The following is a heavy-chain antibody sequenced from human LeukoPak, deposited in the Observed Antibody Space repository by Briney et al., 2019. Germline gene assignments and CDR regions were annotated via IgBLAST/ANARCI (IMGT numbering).Heavy chain of an antibody. CDR2: IKEDGSLR. CDR3: ARDGAPTVGSFDI. CDR1: GFTFSSTW. V-gene: IGHV3-7*04. Sequence: PGGSLRLSCAASGFTFSSTWMTWVRQAPGKGLEWVANIKEDGSLRDYVDSVKGRFTIFRDNAKNSLYLQMSSLRHEDTAVYYCARDGAPTVGSFDIWGQGTMVTVSS. J-gene: IGHJ3*02. D-gene: IGHD1-26*01.